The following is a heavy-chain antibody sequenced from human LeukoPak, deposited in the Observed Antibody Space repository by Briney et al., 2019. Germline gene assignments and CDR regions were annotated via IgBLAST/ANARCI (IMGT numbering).Heavy chain of an antibody. D-gene: IGHD2-2*01. Sequence: PSETLSLTCTVSGASISSITYYWGWIRQPPGKGLEWIGSIYYSGSTYYTTSLKSRVTISIDTSNNQFSLKLTSVTAADTAVYYCARYHSTWGLNYCGQGTLVTVSS. V-gene: IGHV4-39*01. CDR3: ARYHSTWGLNY. J-gene: IGHJ4*02. CDR1: GASISSITYY. CDR2: IYYSGST.